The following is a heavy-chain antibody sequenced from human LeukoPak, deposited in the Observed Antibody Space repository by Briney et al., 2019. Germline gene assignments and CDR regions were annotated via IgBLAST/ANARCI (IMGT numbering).Heavy chain of an antibody. CDR3: AKVSDYSYYYYMDV. CDR2: ISGSGGST. V-gene: IGHV3-23*01. Sequence: GRSLRLSCAASGFTFSSYAMHWVRQAPGKGLEWVSGISGSGGSTYYADSVKGRFTVSRDNFKNTLFLQVNSLRAEDTAVYYCAKVSDYSYYYYMDVWGKGTTVTVSS. CDR1: GFTFSSYA. J-gene: IGHJ6*03.